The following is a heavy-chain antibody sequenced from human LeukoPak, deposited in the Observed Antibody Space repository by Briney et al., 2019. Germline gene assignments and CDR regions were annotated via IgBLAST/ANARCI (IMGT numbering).Heavy chain of an antibody. D-gene: IGHD3-10*01. CDR1: GGSISSHY. CDR3: ARDQSGAYIFDY. V-gene: IGHV4-59*11. Sequence: SETLSLTCTVSGGSISSHYWSWIRQFPGKGPEWIGSIYYSGITSYNPSLKSRVTLSVHTSKNQFSLRLSSVAAADTAVYYCARDQSGAYIFDYWGQGTLVTVSS. CDR2: IYYSGIT. J-gene: IGHJ4*02.